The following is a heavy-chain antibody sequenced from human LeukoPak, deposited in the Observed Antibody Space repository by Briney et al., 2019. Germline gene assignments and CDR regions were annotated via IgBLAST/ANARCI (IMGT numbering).Heavy chain of an antibody. V-gene: IGHV1-8*03. J-gene: IGHJ5*02. CDR1: GYTFTSYD. D-gene: IGHD6-19*01. Sequence: ASVKVSCKASGYTFTSYDINWVRQATGQGLEWMEWLSPNSGNTGYAQKFQGRVTITRNTSINTAYMELSSLRSDDTAVYYCARMAVSGRDNWFDPWGPGSLVTVSS. CDR2: LSPNSGNT. CDR3: ARMAVSGRDNWFDP.